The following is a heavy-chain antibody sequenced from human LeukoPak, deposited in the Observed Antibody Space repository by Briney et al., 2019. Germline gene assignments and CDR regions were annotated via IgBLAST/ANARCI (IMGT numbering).Heavy chain of an antibody. V-gene: IGHV3-74*01. CDR1: GFTFSSYA. Sequence: GGSLRLSCAASGFTFSSYAMSWVRQAPGKGLVWVSRINSDGSSTGYADSVKGRFTTSRDNAKNTLYLQMNSLRAEDTAVYYCARFVDFWRGIRGYFDYWGQGTLVTVSS. D-gene: IGHD3-3*01. CDR3: ARFVDFWRGIRGYFDY. J-gene: IGHJ4*02. CDR2: INSDGSST.